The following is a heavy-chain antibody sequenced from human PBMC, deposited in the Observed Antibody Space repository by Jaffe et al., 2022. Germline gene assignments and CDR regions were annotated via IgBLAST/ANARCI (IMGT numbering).Heavy chain of an antibody. D-gene: IGHD2-2*01. CDR2: ISSNGGST. CDR1: GFTFSSYA. J-gene: IGHJ5*02. Sequence: EVQLVESGGGLVQPGGSLRLSCAASGFTFSSYAMHWVRQAPGKGLEYVSAISSNGGSTYYANSVKGRFTISRDNSKNTLYLQMGSLRAEDMAVYYCARSSTSSQGDVYNWFDPWGQGTLVTVSS. CDR3: ARSSTSSQGDVYNWFDP. V-gene: IGHV3-64*01.